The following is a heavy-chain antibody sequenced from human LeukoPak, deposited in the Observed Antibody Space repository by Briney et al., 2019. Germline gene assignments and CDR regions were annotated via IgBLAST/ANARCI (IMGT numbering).Heavy chain of an antibody. Sequence: GGSLRLSCAVSGFTFSDYYMSWIRQAPGKGLEWVSVIYSGDSTYYADSVRGRFTISRDNSKNTLYLQMNNLRVEDTAVYYCARGGQSYGSGSYYSYYFDPWGQGTLVTVSS. CDR3: ARGGQSYGSGSYYSYYFDP. J-gene: IGHJ4*02. D-gene: IGHD3-10*01. CDR1: GFTFSDYY. CDR2: IYSGDST. V-gene: IGHV3-53*01.